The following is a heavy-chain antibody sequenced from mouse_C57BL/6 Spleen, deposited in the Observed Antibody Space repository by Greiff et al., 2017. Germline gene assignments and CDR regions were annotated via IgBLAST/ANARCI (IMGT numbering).Heavy chain of an antibody. Sequence: VQLQQSGAELARPGASVKLSCKASGYTFTSYGISWVKQRTGQGLEWIGEIYPRSGNTYYNEKFKGKATLTADKSSSTAYMELRSLTSEDSAVYVCARRFTTVVDWYFDVWGTGTTVTVSS. V-gene: IGHV1-81*01. CDR3: ARRFTTVVDWYFDV. D-gene: IGHD1-1*01. CDR2: IYPRSGNT. J-gene: IGHJ1*03. CDR1: GYTFTSYG.